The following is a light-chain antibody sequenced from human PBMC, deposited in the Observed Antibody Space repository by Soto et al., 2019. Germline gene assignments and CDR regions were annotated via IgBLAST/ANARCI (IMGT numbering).Light chain of an antibody. J-gene: IGKJ3*01. Sequence: DIQMTQSTSSLSASVGDRVTIACRASESIRDMLNWYQQKPGKAPMLLLSSASILQSGVPSRFSGSGSGTDCSLTISGLLPEDFATYLCQRSDSSPTFGPGTKVDLK. CDR3: QRSDSSPT. CDR2: SAS. V-gene: IGKV1-39*01. CDR1: ESIRDM.